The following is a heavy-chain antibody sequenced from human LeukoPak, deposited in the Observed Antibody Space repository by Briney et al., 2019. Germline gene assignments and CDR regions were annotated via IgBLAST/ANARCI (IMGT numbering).Heavy chain of an antibody. V-gene: IGHV1-69*13. CDR2: IIPIFGTA. D-gene: IGHD3-3*01. Sequence: ASVKVSCKASGGTFSSYAISWVRQAPGQGLEWMGGIIPIFGTANYAQKFQGRVTITADESTSPAYMELSSLRSEDTAVYYCARNYYDFWSGHTTNWFDLWGQGTLVTVSS. J-gene: IGHJ5*02. CDR1: GGTFSSYA. CDR3: ARNYYDFWSGHTTNWFDL.